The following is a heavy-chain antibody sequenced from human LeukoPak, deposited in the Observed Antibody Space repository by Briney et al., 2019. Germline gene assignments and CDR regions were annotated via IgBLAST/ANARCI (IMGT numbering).Heavy chain of an antibody. CDR3: AILYSYGMDV. J-gene: IGHJ6*02. D-gene: IGHD3-16*01. Sequence: GASVKVSCKSSGGTFSSYAISWVRQAPAQGLEWMGRIIPILGVANYAQKFQGRVTITADKSTSTAYMELSSLRSEDTAVYYCAILYSYGMDVWGQGTTVTVSS. CDR1: GGTFSSYA. V-gene: IGHV1-69*04. CDR2: IIPILGVA.